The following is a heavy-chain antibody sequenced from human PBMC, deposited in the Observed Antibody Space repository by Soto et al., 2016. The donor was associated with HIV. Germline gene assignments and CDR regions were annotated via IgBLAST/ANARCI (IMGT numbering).Heavy chain of an antibody. D-gene: IGHD4-17*01. CDR3: ATDQYEDYGGPLYYYYVWTS. Sequence: EVQLVESGGGLVKPGGSLRLSCEASGLIFNNAWMSWVRQAPGKGLEWVGRIKSKTDGGTIDYTAPVKDRFIISRDDSKNTLYLQMNSLKTEDTAVYFCATDQYEDYGGPLYYYYVWTSGPRDHGHRLL. CDR2: IKSKTDGGTI. CDR1: GLIFNNAW. V-gene: IGHV3-15*01. J-gene: IGHJ6*02.